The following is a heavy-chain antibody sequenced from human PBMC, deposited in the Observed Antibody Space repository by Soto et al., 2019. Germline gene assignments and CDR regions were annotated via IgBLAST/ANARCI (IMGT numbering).Heavy chain of an antibody. CDR1: GYGFSIHW. CDR3: ASDSHCSGGPCPMGGFDM. CDR2: IYPGNSDT. Sequence: GESLKISCQGSGYGFSIHWVAWLRQMPGKGLEWVGFIYPGNSDTIYSPSFQGQATISADLALSTTYLQWDTLKPSDTAIYFCASDSHCSGGPCPMGGFDMWGQGTMVTVSS. V-gene: IGHV5-51*01. D-gene: IGHD2-15*01. J-gene: IGHJ3*02.